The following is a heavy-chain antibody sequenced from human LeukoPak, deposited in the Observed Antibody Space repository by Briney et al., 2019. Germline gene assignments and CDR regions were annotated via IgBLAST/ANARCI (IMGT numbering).Heavy chain of an antibody. CDR3: ARASGYYGSGTFDAFDI. V-gene: IGHV3-48*01. J-gene: IGHJ3*02. CDR1: GFTFSSYS. Sequence: PGGSLRLSCAASGFTFSSYSMNWVRQAPGKGLEWVSYISSSSSTIYYADSVKGRFTISRGNAKNSLYLQMNSLRAEDTAVYYCARASGYYGSGTFDAFDIWGQRTMVTVSS. D-gene: IGHD3-10*01. CDR2: ISSSSSTI.